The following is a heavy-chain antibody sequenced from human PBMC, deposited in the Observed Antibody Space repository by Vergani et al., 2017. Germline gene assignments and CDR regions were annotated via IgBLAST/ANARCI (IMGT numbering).Heavy chain of an antibody. D-gene: IGHD3-3*01. CDR1: GGSFSGYY. Sequence: QVQLQQWGAGLLKPSETLSLTCAVYGGSFSGYYWSWIRQPPGKGLEWIGEINHSGSTNYNPSLKSRVTISVDTSNNQFSLKLSSVTAADTAVYYCARGGRNRFLEWFFDYWGQGTLVTVSS. V-gene: IGHV4-34*01. CDR3: ARGGRNRFLEWFFDY. CDR2: INHSGST. J-gene: IGHJ4*02.